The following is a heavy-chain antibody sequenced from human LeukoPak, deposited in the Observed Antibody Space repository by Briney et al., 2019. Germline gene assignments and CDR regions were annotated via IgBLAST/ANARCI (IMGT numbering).Heavy chain of an antibody. V-gene: IGHV4-39*07. J-gene: IGHJ6*03. Sequence: SETLSLTCTVSGGSISSSSYYWGWIRQPPGKGLEWIGSIYYSGSTYYNPSLKSRVTISVDTSKNQFSLKLSSVTAADTAVYYCARVGGYDFWSGYLSYYYYYMDVWGKGTTVTVSS. CDR3: ARVGGYDFWSGYLSYYYYYMDV. CDR2: IYYSGST. D-gene: IGHD3-3*01. CDR1: GGSISSSSYY.